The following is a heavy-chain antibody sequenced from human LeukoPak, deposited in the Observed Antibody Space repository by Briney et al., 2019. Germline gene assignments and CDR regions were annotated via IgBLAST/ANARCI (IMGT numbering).Heavy chain of an antibody. D-gene: IGHD1-26*01. J-gene: IGHJ4*02. V-gene: IGHV4-61*01. Sequence: SETLSLTCTVSGGSVSSGSYYWSWIRQPPGKGLEWIGYIYYSGSTNYNPSLKSRVTISVDTSKNQFSLKLSSVTAADTAVYYCAREGPSGSLDYWGQGTLVTVSS. CDR2: IYYSGST. CDR1: GGSVSSGSYY. CDR3: AREGPSGSLDY.